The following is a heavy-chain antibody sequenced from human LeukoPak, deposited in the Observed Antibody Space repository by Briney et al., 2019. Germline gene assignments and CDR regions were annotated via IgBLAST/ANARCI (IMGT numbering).Heavy chain of an antibody. J-gene: IGHJ5*02. CDR2: INHSGST. D-gene: IGHD1-7*01. V-gene: IGHV4-34*01. Sequence: SETLSLTCAVYGGSFSGYYWSWIRQPPGKGLEWIGEINHSGSTNYNPSLKRRVTISVDTSKNQFSLKLSSVTAADTAVYYCARHSELELSGWFDPWGQGTLVTVSS. CDR3: ARHSELELSGWFDP. CDR1: GGSFSGYY.